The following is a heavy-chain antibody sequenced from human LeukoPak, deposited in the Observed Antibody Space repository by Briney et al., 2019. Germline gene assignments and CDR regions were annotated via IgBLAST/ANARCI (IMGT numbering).Heavy chain of an antibody. V-gene: IGHV3-30*02. D-gene: IGHD3-22*01. CDR1: GFTFSSYG. CDR2: IRYDGSNK. Sequence: GGSLRLSCAASGFTFSSYGMHWVRQAPGKWLEWVAVIRYDGSNKYYADSVKGRFTISRDNSKNTLYLQMNSLRAEDTAVYYCAKDSPCYYDNSGHGGGYWGQGTLVTVSS. CDR3: AKDSPCYYDNSGHGGGY. J-gene: IGHJ4*02.